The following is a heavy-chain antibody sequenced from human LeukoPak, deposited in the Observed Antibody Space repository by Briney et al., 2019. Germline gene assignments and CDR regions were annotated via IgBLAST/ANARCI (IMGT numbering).Heavy chain of an antibody. Sequence: ASVKVSCKASGYTFTGYYMHWVRQAPGQGLEWMGWINPNSGGTNYAQKFQGRVTMTRDTSINTAYMELSRLRSDDTAVYYCARDLTGGASFDYWGQGTLVTVSS. CDR1: GYTFTGYY. V-gene: IGHV1-2*02. CDR2: INPNSGGT. D-gene: IGHD2-8*02. CDR3: ARDLTGGASFDY. J-gene: IGHJ4*02.